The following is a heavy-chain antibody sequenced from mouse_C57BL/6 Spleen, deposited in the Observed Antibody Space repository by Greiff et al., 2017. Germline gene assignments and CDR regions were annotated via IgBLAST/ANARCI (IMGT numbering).Heavy chain of an antibody. J-gene: IGHJ3*01. CDR1: GFTFSSYA. V-gene: IGHV5-9-1*02. CDR2: ISSGGDYL. CDR3: TRAPYYGLFAY. Sequence: EVQVVESGEGLVKPGGSLKLSCAASGFTFSSYAMSWVRQTPEKRLEWVAYISSGGDYLYYADTVKGPFTIARDNARNTLYLQMSSLKSEDTAMYYCTRAPYYGLFAYWGQGTLVTVSA. D-gene: IGHD1-1*01.